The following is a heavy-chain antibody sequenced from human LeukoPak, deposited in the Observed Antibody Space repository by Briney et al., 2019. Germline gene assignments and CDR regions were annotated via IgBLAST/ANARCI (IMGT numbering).Heavy chain of an antibody. CDR3: ARVIRPTGYYSNPKSGAFDF. V-gene: IGHV4-39*01. Sequence: SETLSLTCAVSGVSITSSHHYWGWIRQPPGKGLEWIGTTYSTGSTYYNPSLRTRLTISVDTSKNQFSLKLSSVTATDTAIYFCARVIRPTGYYSNPKSGAFDFWGQGTLVTVSS. CDR2: TYSTGST. J-gene: IGHJ4*02. CDR1: GVSITSSHHY. D-gene: IGHD3-9*01.